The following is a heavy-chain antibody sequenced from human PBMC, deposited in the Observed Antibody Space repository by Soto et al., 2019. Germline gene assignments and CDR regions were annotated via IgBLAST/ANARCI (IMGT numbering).Heavy chain of an antibody. CDR1: GVTVGIYY. Sequence: GGSLRLSCAASGVTVGIYYMSWVRQAPGKGLEWVAVIWYDGSNKYYADSVKGRFTISRDNSKNTLYLQMNSLRAEDTAVYYCARDYDGWYFDYWGQGTLVTVSS. J-gene: IGHJ4*02. D-gene: IGHD3-16*01. CDR3: ARDYDGWYFDY. V-gene: IGHV3-33*08. CDR2: IWYDGSNK.